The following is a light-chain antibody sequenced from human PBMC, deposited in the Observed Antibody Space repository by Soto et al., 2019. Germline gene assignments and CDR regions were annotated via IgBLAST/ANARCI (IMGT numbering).Light chain of an antibody. CDR2: DAS. V-gene: IGKV1-13*02. CDR1: QGISSA. Sequence: AIQLTQSPSSLSASVGDRGTITCRASQGISSALAWYQQKPGKAPKLLIYDASSLESGVPSRFSGSGSGTDFTLTISSLQPEDFATYYCQQFNSYPITFGQGTRLEIK. CDR3: QQFNSYPIT. J-gene: IGKJ5*01.